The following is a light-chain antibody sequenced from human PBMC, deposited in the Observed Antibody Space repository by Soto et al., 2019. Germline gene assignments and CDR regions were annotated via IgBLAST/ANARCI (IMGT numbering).Light chain of an antibody. J-gene: IGLJ2*01. V-gene: IGLV2-11*01. CDR1: SSDVGGYNY. CDR2: DVT. Sequence: QSALTQPRSVSGSPGQSVTISCTGTSSDVGGYNYVSWYQHHPGYPPKLLIYDVTKRPSGVPDRFSGSKSGYTASLTISGLQAEDEADYYCCSYAGSYTLIFGGGPKLTVL. CDR3: CSYAGSYTLI.